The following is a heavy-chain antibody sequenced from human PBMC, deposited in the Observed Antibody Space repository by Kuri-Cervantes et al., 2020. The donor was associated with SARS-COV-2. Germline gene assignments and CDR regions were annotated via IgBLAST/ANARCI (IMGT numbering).Heavy chain of an antibody. CDR1: GFNFSTTD. CDR3: AKDRAGVHDF. V-gene: IGHV3-30*18. D-gene: IGHD2-21*01. CDR2: ISYDGKNK. Sequence: GGSLRLSCVASGFNFSTTDMHWVRQAPGKGLEWVTFISYDGKNKKCMASGKGRFTISRDISQNTLHLQMKSLRDEDTAIYYCAKDRAGVHDFWGQGTLVTVSS. J-gene: IGHJ4*02.